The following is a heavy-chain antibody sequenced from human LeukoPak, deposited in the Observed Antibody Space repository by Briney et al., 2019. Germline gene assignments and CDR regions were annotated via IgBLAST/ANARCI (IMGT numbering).Heavy chain of an antibody. J-gene: IGHJ4*02. D-gene: IGHD2-2*01. V-gene: IGHV3-23*01. CDR1: GFTFSSYA. Sequence: PGGSLRLSCAASGFTFSSYAMSWVRQAPGKGLEWVSAISGSGGSTYYADSVKGRFTISRDNSKNTLYLQMNSLRAEDTAVYYCAKGDVVIPAANHYFDYWGQGTLVTVPS. CDR2: ISGSGGST. CDR3: AKGDVVIPAANHYFDY.